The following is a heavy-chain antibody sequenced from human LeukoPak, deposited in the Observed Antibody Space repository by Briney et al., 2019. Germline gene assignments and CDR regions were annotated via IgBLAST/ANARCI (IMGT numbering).Heavy chain of an antibody. V-gene: IGHV3-23*01. CDR2: ISGTSGKT. CDR1: GFTFSNYA. D-gene: IGHD3-22*01. CDR3: AKSSYYDASGYYREYYFDY. Sequence: PGGSLRLSCAASGFTFSNYAMDWVRQAPGKGLEWVSAISGTSGKTYYADSVKGRFTISRDNSKNTLYLQMNGLRAEDTAVYYCAKSSYYDASGYYREYYFDYWGQGTLVTVSS. J-gene: IGHJ4*02.